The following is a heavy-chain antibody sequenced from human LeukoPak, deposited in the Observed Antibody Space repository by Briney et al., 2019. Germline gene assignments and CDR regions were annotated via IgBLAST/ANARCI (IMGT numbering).Heavy chain of an antibody. J-gene: IGHJ4*02. CDR3: ARGPPYSDYDY. Sequence: PSETLSLTCAVSGGSISSGGYSWSWIRQPPGKGLEWIGYIYYSGSTYYNPSLKSRVTISVDTSKNQFSLKLSSVTAADTAVYYCARGPPYSDYDYWGQGTLVTVSS. D-gene: IGHD5-12*01. CDR1: GGSISSGGYS. CDR2: IYYSGST. V-gene: IGHV4-30-4*07.